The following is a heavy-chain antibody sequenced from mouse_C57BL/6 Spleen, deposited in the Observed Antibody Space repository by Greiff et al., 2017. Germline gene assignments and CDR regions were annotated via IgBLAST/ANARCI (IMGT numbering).Heavy chain of an antibody. D-gene: IGHD4-1*01. CDR3: AKTGTGTGDYVDY. V-gene: IGHV1-54*01. J-gene: IGHJ2*01. CDR2: INPGSGGT. Sequence: QVQLKESGAELVRPGTSVKVSCKASGYAFTNYLIEWVKQRPGQGLEWIGVINPGSGGTNYKEKFKGKATLTADKSSSTAYMQLSSLTSEDSAVYFCAKTGTGTGDYVDYWGQGTTLTVSS. CDR1: GYAFTNYL.